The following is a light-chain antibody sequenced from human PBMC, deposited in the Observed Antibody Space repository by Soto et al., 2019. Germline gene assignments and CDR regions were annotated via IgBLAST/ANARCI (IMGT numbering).Light chain of an antibody. CDR2: DVS. CDR1: SSDIGAYDY. CDR3: SSFADSSARDYV. V-gene: IGLV2-14*03. Sequence: QSALTQPASVSGSPGQSITISCTGTSSDIGAYDYVSWYQQHPGGVLKLLIYDVSSRPSGVSSRFSGSKSGNTASLTISGLQADDESDYYCSSFADSSARDYVFGGGTKLTVL. J-gene: IGLJ1*01.